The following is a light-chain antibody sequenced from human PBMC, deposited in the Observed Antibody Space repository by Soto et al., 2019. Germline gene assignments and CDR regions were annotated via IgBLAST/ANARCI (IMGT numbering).Light chain of an antibody. Sequence: EIVMTQSPATLSVSPGERATLSCRASQSVSSNLAWYQQKPGQAPSLLISGASARDTGVPARFSGSGSGTEFTLTISSLQSEDFAVYYCQHYNNWPFTFGQGTKLEI. J-gene: IGKJ2*01. CDR3: QHYNNWPFT. CDR2: GAS. V-gene: IGKV3-15*01. CDR1: QSVSSN.